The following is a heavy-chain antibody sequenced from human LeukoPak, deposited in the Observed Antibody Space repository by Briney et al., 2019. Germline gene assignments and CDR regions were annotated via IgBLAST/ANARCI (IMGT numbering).Heavy chain of an antibody. D-gene: IGHD3-9*01. CDR2: IYTSGST. CDR3: ARLWRYFDWLHAGPAHPHDAFDI. V-gene: IGHV4-4*07. Sequence: SETLSLTCTVSGGSISSYYWSWIRQPAGKGLEWIGRIYTSGSTNYNPSLKSRVTMSVDTSKNQFSLKLSSVTAADTAVYYCARLWRYFDWLHAGPAHPHDAFDIWGQGTMVTVSS. J-gene: IGHJ3*02. CDR1: GGSISSYY.